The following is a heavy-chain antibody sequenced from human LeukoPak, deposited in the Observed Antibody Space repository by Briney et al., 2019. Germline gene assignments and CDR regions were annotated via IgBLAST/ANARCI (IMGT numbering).Heavy chain of an antibody. J-gene: IGHJ2*01. CDR3: AREHYYGSANWYFDL. D-gene: IGHD3-10*01. Sequence: SQTLSLTCTVSGGSVSSSTYYWGWIREPPGKGLEGIGRIYYSGSTYYNPSLRSRVTISVDTSKNQFSLKLSSVTAADTAVYYCAREHYYGSANWYFDLWGRGTLVTVSS. V-gene: IGHV4-39*02. CDR2: IYYSGST. CDR1: GGSVSSSTYY.